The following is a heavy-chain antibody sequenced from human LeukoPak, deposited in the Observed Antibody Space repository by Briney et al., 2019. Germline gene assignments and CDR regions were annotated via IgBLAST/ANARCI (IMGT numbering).Heavy chain of an antibody. J-gene: IGHJ4*02. CDR3: AREKYCTPIDCLHGRFYFNL. V-gene: IGHV3-53*05. Sequence: PGGSLRLSCAASGFTVSSNYMSWVRQAPGKGLEWVSVIYSGGSTYYAGSVRGRFTISRDNFRNTLYLQMNTLRAEDSAVYYCAREKYCTPIDCLHGRFYFNLWGQGTLVTVSS. CDR1: GFTVSSNY. CDR2: IYSGGST. D-gene: IGHD2-8*01.